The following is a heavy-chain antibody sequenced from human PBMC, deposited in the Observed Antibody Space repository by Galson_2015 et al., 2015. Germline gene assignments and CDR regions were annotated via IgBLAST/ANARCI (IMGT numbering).Heavy chain of an antibody. CDR3: ARFWSGYTWDYYYYGMDV. CDR2: IIPIFGTA. Sequence: SVKVSCKASGGTFSSYAISWVRQAPGQGLEWMGGIIPIFGTANYAQKFQGRVTITADESTGTAYMELSSLRSEDTAVYYCARFWSGYTWDYYYYGMDVWGQGTTVTVSS. V-gene: IGHV1-69*13. CDR1: GGTFSSYA. J-gene: IGHJ6*02. D-gene: IGHD3-3*01.